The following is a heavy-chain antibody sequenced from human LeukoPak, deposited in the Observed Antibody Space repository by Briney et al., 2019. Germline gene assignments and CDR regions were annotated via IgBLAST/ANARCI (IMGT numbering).Heavy chain of an antibody. V-gene: IGHV3-30*02. J-gene: IGHJ6*03. Sequence: TGGSLRLSCAASGLTFSSYGMHWVRQAPGKGLEWVAFIRYDGSNKYYADSVKGRFTISRDNSKNTLYPQMNSLRAEDTAVYYCAKDVFVLRPGGGYMDVWGKGTTVTVSS. CDR2: IRYDGSNK. CDR1: GLTFSSYG. D-gene: IGHD3-3*01. CDR3: AKDVFVLRPGGGYMDV.